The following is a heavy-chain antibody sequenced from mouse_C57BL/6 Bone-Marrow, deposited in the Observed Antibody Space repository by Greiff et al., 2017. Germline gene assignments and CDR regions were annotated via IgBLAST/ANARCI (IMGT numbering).Heavy chain of an antibody. CDR2: IDPENGDT. CDR3: TTDLITTVVYH. V-gene: IGHV14-4*01. CDR1: GFNIKDDY. Sequence: EVKLKESGAELVRPGASVTLSCTASGFNIKDDYMHWVKQRPEQGLDWIGWIDPENGDTEYASKFQGKATITAYTSSNTAYLQLSSLTSEDTAVYYCTTDLITTVVYHWGQGTALTVSA. J-gene: IGHJ2*01. D-gene: IGHD1-1*01.